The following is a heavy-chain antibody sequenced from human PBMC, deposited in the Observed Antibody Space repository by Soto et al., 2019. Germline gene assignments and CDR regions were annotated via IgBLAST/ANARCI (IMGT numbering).Heavy chain of an antibody. Sequence: SETLSLTCAVYGGSFSGYYWSWIRQPPGKGLEWIGEINHSGSTNYNPSLKSRVTISVDTSKNQFSLKLSSVTAADTAVYYCARVRSYFTVTTSRAFDIWGQGTMVTVSS. V-gene: IGHV4-34*01. CDR2: INHSGST. D-gene: IGHD4-17*01. CDR3: ARVRSYFTVTTSRAFDI. CDR1: GGSFSGYY. J-gene: IGHJ3*02.